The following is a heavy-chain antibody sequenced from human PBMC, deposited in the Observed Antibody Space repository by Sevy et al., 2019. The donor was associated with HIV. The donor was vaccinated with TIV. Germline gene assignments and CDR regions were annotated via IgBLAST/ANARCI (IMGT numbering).Heavy chain of an antibody. D-gene: IGHD3-22*01. CDR3: VRVEYYYDSSGYYHPVAFDI. CDR1: GFTFSSYA. Sequence: GGSLRLSCSASGFTFSSYAMHWVRQAPGKGLEYVSAISSNGGSTYYADSVKGRFTISRDNSKNTLYLQMSSLRAEDTAVYYCVRVEYYYDSSGYYHPVAFDIWGQGTMVTVSS. CDR2: ISSNGGST. J-gene: IGHJ3*02. V-gene: IGHV3-64D*06.